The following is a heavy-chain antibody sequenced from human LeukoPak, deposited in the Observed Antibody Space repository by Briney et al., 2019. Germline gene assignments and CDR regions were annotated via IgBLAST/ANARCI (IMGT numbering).Heavy chain of an antibody. D-gene: IGHD4-17*01. Sequence: SETLSLTCTVSGGSISSSSYYWGWIRQPPGKGLEWIGSIYYSGSTYYNPSLKSRVTISVDTSKNQFSLKLSSVTAADTAVYYCARQGDYGDYFDYWGQGTLVTVSS. V-gene: IGHV4-39*01. CDR1: GGSISSSSYY. CDR2: IYYSGST. J-gene: IGHJ4*02. CDR3: ARQGDYGDYFDY.